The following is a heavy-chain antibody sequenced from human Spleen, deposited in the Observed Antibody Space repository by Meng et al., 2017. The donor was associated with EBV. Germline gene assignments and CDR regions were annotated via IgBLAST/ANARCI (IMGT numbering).Heavy chain of an antibody. V-gene: IGHV1-3*01. CDR3: ARGLKSNYAMDV. D-gene: IGHD3-16*01. J-gene: IGHJ6*02. CDR2: INGGTGYT. Sequence: QVQLVQSGAEVKKPGASVNVSCKASGSTFTSDLIHWVRQAPGQRLDWMGWINGGTGYTGYSQKFQGRVTIIRDTSASTAFMEVSSLRFEDTAVYYCARGLKSNYAMDVWGQGTTVTVSS. CDR1: GSTFTSDL.